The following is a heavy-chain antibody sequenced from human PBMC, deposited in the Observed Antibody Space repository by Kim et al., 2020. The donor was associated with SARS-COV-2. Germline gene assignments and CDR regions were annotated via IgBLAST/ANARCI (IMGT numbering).Heavy chain of an antibody. D-gene: IGHD2-8*02. Sequence: GGSLRLSCAASGFTFSSYAMSWVRQAPGKGPEWVSTISGSGDSTYNGDSVQGRFTISRDNSKNTLHLQMSSLRAEDTAVYFCAKGRGYCTGGSCYSDYWGRGTLVTVSS. CDR1: GFTFSSYA. CDR2: ISGSGDST. V-gene: IGHV3-23*01. J-gene: IGHJ4*03. CDR3: AKGRGYCTGGSCYSDY.